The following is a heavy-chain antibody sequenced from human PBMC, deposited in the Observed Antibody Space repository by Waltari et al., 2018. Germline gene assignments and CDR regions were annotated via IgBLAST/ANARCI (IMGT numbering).Heavy chain of an antibody. J-gene: IGHJ6*03. CDR1: GGSISRSHYY. Sequence: QVQLQESGPGLAKPSEPLSLTCTVSGGSISRSHYYWGWIRHPPGKGLEWIGSISNSGSTYYNPSLKSRVTISVDTSKNQFSLKLTSVTAADTAVYYCARQGGSYGYYYYYYMDVWGEGTTVTVSS. CDR2: ISNSGST. CDR3: ARQGGSYGYYYYYYMDV. D-gene: IGHD1-26*01. V-gene: IGHV4-39*01.